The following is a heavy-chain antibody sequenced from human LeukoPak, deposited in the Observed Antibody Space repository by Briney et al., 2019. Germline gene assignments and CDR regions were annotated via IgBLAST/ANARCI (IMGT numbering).Heavy chain of an antibody. CDR2: MYYSGST. Sequence: SQTLSLTCTVSGGSISSGDYYWSWIRQPPGKGLEWIAYMYYSGSTYYNPSLKSRVTMSADTSKNQLSLKMSSVTAADTAVYYCGRHIGGGIEDMDVWGKGTKVIVSS. J-gene: IGHJ6*03. D-gene: IGHD3-16*02. V-gene: IGHV4-30-4*01. CDR3: GRHIGGGIEDMDV. CDR1: GGSISSGDYY.